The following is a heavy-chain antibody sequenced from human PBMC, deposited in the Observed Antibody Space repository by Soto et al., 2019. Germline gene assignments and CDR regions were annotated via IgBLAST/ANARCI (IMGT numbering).Heavy chain of an antibody. CDR1: GGSISSSSYS. V-gene: IGHV3-66*01. Sequence: ETLSLTCTVSGGSISSSSYSWGWIRQAPGKGLEWVSVIYSGGSTYYADSVKGRFTISRDNSKNTLYLQMNSLRADDTVFYYCEREPPQVDSVVFDGGKGTWVPVSP. D-gene: IGHD3-22*01. CDR2: IYSGGST. CDR3: EREPPQVDSVVFD. J-gene: IGHJ4*02.